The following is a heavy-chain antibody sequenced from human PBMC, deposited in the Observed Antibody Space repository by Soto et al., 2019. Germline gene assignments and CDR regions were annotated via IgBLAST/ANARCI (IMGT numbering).Heavy chain of an antibody. Sequence: SETLSLTCTVSGGSISNYYWSWIRQPPGKGLEWIGYIYHTGSANRNPSLKSRVIISVDTSKNQISLKLSSVTAADTAVYYCARLGNGDYSWFDPWGQGTLVTVSS. J-gene: IGHJ5*01. CDR3: ARLGNGDYSWFDP. V-gene: IGHV4-59*01. CDR2: IYHTGSA. D-gene: IGHD4-17*01. CDR1: GGSISNYY.